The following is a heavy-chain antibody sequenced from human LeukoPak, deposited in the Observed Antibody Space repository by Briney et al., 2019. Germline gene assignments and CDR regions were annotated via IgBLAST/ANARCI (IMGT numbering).Heavy chain of an antibody. CDR1: GFSFSTYD. Sequence: GGSLRLSCVASGFSFSTYDMYWVRQAAGRGPEWVSAIGTSEDTFYLGSVKDRFTISRENGKNSLYLQMNSLRVDDTAVYYCVREWRGIASHYHGMDVWGQGTTVTVSS. V-gene: IGHV3-13*01. CDR3: VREWRGIASHYHGMDV. CDR2: IGTSEDT. D-gene: IGHD6-13*01. J-gene: IGHJ6*02.